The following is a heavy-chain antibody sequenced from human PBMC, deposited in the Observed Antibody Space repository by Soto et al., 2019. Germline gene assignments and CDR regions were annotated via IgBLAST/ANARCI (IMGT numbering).Heavy chain of an antibody. J-gene: IGHJ5*02. V-gene: IGHV3-66*01. CDR2: IYSGGST. CDR1: GLTVSSNY. Sequence: VQLVESGGGLVQPGGSLRLSCAASGLTVSSNYMSWVRQAPGSGLEWVSVIYSGGSTYYADSVKGRFTISRDNSKITRYLQMNSLRAEDTAVYYCVWLRGGRFDPWGQGTMVTVS. D-gene: IGHD3-10*01. CDR3: VWLRGGRFDP.